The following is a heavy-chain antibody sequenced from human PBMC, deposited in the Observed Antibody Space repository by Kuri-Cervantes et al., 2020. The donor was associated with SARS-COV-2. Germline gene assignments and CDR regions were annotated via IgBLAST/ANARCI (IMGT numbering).Heavy chain of an antibody. J-gene: IGHJ4*02. CDR3: ASPIIVGATDY. D-gene: IGHD1-26*01. V-gene: IGHV4-30-4*08. CDR2: IYYSGNT. Sequence: SCTVSGGSISSGGYYWSWIRQPPGKGLEWIGHIYYSGNTYYNPSLKSRVSMSVDTSKNQFSLKLNAVTAADTAVYYRASPIIVGATDYWGQGILVTVSS. CDR1: GGSISSGGYY.